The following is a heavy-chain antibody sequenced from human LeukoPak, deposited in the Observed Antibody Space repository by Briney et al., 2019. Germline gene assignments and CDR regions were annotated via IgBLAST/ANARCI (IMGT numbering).Heavy chain of an antibody. CDR1: GFTFSSYA. V-gene: IGHV3-30*04. CDR2: ISYDGSNK. Sequence: GGSLRLSCAASGFTFSSYAMHWVRQAPGKGLEWVAVISYDGSNKYYADSVKGRFTISRDNSKNTRYLQMNSLRAEDTAVYYCASPYYYDSSAWGQGTLVTVSS. D-gene: IGHD3-22*01. J-gene: IGHJ5*02. CDR3: ASPYYYDSSA.